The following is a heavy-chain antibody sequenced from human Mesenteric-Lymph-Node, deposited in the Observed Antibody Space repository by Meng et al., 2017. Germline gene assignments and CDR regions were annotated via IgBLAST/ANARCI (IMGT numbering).Heavy chain of an antibody. D-gene: IGHD2-8*01. J-gene: IGHJ4*02. CDR3: AREWSSFDY. CDR2: IHYSGST. CDR1: GGSISNYY. Sequence: SETLSLTCTVSGGSISNYYWHWIRQSPGKGLEWIGYIHYSGSTSHNPSLKSRLTISVDTSKNQFSLKLSSVTAADTAVYYCAREWSSFDYWGQGTPVTVSS. V-gene: IGHV4-59*01.